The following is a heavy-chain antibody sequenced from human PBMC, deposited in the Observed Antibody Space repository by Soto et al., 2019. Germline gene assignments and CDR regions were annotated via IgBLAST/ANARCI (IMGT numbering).Heavy chain of an antibody. J-gene: IGHJ5*02. CDR2: IYHSGST. V-gene: IGHV4-30-2*01. D-gene: IGHD3-10*01. CDR1: GGSISSGGYS. CDR3: ARGGESITMVRGVTNWFDP. Sequence: QLQLQESGSGLVKTSQTLSLTCAVSGGSISSGGYSWSWIRQPPGKGLEWIGYIYHSGSTYYNPSLKSRVTISVDRSKNQFSLKLSSVTAADTAVYYCARGGESITMVRGVTNWFDPWGQGTLVTVSS.